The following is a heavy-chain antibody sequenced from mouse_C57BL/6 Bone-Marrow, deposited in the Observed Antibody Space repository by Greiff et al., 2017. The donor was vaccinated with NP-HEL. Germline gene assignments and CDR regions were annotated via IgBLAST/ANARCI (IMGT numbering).Heavy chain of an antibody. CDR1: GYTFTSYW. J-gene: IGHJ4*01. D-gene: IGHD1-1*01. CDR2: IHPNSGST. V-gene: IGHV1-64*01. Sequence: QVQLQQPGAELVKPGASVKLSCKASGYTFTSYWMHWVKQRPGQGLEWIGMIHPNSGSTNYNEKFKRKATLTVDKSSSTAYMQLSSLTSEDSAVYYCARDYYGSSTDYYAMDYWGQGTSVTVSS. CDR3: ARDYYGSSTDYYAMDY.